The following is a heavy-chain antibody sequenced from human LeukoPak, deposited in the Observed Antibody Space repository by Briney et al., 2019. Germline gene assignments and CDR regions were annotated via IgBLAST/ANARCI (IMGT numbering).Heavy chain of an antibody. CDR1: GGPISDYY. J-gene: IGHJ1*01. V-gene: IGHV4-4*07. CDR3: ATYSITGAWAEYFLH. Sequence: SETLCLTCTVSGGPISDYYWSWVRQPAGKGLERIGRIHISRITYYNPSLKSRFTMSIDTSKNQFSLKLSSVTAADTAVYYCATYSITGAWAEYFLHWGQGTLVTVSS. D-gene: IGHD2/OR15-2a*01. CDR2: IHISRIT.